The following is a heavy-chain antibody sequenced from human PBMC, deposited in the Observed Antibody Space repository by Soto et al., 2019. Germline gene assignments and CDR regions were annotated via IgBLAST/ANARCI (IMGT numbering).Heavy chain of an antibody. CDR2: VNHSGST. CDR3: ARQRGYSGYGALDI. CDR1: GGSFCHYY. Sequence: SETLSLTCAVYGGSFCHYYWSWIRQPPGTGLEWIGDVNHSGSTSYTPSLKSRVTISVDTSTNPFSLKLSSVTAADTAVYYCARQRGYSGYGALDIWGQGTTVT. V-gene: IGHV4-34*01. D-gene: IGHD5-12*01. J-gene: IGHJ3*02.